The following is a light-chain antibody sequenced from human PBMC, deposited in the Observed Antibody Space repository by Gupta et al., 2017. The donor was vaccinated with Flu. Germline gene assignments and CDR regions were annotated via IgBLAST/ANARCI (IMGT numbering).Light chain of an antibody. J-gene: IGLJ3*02. Sequence: QSALTQPRSVSGSPGQSVTLSCTGSSTDIGASKYVSWYQHHPGKAPKFLIFDVINRPAGVPDRFSGSKSGNTASLTISGLQAEDEADYYCCSYVDAYSWVFGGGTTLTVL. CDR2: DVI. CDR1: STDIGASKY. V-gene: IGLV2-11*01. CDR3: CSYVDAYSWV.